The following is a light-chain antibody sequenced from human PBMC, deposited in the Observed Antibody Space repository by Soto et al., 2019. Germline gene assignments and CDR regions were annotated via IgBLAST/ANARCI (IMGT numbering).Light chain of an antibody. V-gene: IGKV3-20*01. CDR3: QQCGGSPT. CDR2: GAS. CDR1: QKISSTV. Sequence: CLSPGERASLSCRASQKISSTVLAWYQQKPGQAPRLLIYGASSRTTGIPDRFSGSGSGTDFTLTISRLEPEDFAMYYCQQCGGSPTFGQGTKV. J-gene: IGKJ1*01.